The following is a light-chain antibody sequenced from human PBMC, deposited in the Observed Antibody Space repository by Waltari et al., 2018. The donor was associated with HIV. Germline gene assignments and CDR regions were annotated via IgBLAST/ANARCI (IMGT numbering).Light chain of an antibody. CDR1: QDINTY. J-gene: IGKJ1*01. V-gene: IGKV1-39*01. CDR2: GAT. CDR3: QQFFSPPWT. Sequence: DIQMTQSPSSLSASVGDRVTFTCRSSQDINTYLNWFQQKPGQAPKILIHGATRLQSGVPSRFRGSGSGTDFTLTISSLQAEDVAVYYCQQFFSPPWTFGQGTKVEMK.